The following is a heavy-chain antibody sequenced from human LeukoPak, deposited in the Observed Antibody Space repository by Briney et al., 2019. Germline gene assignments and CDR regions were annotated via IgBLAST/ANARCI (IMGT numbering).Heavy chain of an antibody. V-gene: IGHV3-23*01. CDR1: GFTFSSYA. J-gene: IGHJ4*02. D-gene: IGHD6-13*01. CDR2: LLPGGGDT. CDR3: AKAGPAAGTFDS. Sequence: GGSLRLSCAASGFTFSSYAMTWVRQAPGKGLEWVSTLLPGGGDTYYADSVKGRFTISRDTSKNTLYLQMNTLRVEDTAVYYCAKAGPAAGTFDSWGQGSLVTVSS.